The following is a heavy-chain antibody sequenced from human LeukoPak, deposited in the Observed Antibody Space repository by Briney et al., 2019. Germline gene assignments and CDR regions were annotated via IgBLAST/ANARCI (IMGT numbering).Heavy chain of an antibody. CDR2: IIPIFGTA. Sequence: SVKVSCKASGGTFSSYAISWVRQAPGQGLEWMGGIIPIFGTANYAQKFQGRVTITTDESTSTAYMELSSLRSEDTAVYYCARVTFGTFGWFDGWGQGTLVTVSS. D-gene: IGHD3-3*01. V-gene: IGHV1-69*05. CDR1: GGTFSSYA. J-gene: IGHJ5*02. CDR3: ARVTFGTFGWFDG.